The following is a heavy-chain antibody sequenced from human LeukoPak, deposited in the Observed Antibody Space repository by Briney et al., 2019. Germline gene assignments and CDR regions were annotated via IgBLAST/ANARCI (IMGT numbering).Heavy chain of an antibody. Sequence: ASVKVSCKASGYTFTSYDINWVRQATGQGLEWMGWMNPNSGNTGYAQKFQGRVTITRNTSISTAYMELSSLRSEDTAVYYCASSYSGSYEVDYWGQGTLVTVSS. CDR3: ASSYSGSYEVDY. CDR1: GYTFTSYD. J-gene: IGHJ4*02. D-gene: IGHD1-26*01. CDR2: MNPNSGNT. V-gene: IGHV1-8*03.